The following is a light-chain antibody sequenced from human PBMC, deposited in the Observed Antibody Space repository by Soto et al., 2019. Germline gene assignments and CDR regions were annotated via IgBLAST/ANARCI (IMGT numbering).Light chain of an antibody. Sequence: DVQMTQSPSTLSASVGDRVTITCRASHSISSYLTWYQQKPGKAPKLPIYKASNLESGVPSRFSGSGSGTEFTLTISSLQPDDFAAYYCQQYNSFPWTFGQGTKVDIK. CDR2: KAS. V-gene: IGKV1-5*03. J-gene: IGKJ1*01. CDR1: HSISSY. CDR3: QQYNSFPWT.